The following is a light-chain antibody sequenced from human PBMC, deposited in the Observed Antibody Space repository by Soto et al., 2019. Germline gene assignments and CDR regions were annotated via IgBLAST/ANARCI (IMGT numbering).Light chain of an antibody. Sequence: DIVMTQSPDSLAVSLGERATINCKSSQSVLYSSNNKNYLAWYQQKPGQPPKLLIYLAATRESGVPDRFSVSGSGTDFTLAIPSLQAEDLAVYYFQQYYSTPLTFGGGNKVETK. V-gene: IGKV4-1*01. CDR3: QQYYSTPLT. CDR2: LAA. CDR1: QSVLYSSNNKNY. J-gene: IGKJ4*01.